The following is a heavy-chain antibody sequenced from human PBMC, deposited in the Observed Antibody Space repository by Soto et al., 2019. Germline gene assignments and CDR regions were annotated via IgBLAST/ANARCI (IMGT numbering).Heavy chain of an antibody. CDR2: ISSSSSTI. V-gene: IGHV3-48*02. J-gene: IGHJ4*02. CDR3: ARGPVNRFHFAF. Sequence: SWVSKKKDKGLEWVSYISSSSSTIHYADSVKGRFTISRDNAKNSLYLQMNSLRDEDPAFYYCARGPVNRFHFAFWGQGTLVTVSS. D-gene: IGHD3-10*01.